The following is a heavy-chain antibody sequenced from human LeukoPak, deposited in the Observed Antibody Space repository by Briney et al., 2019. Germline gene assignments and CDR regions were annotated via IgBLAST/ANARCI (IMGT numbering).Heavy chain of an antibody. V-gene: IGHV4-61*02. J-gene: IGHJ4*02. Sequence: PSQTLSLTCAVSGDSISSATHYWSWIRQPAGKGLEWIGRIYSSESTNYNPSLKSRVSISVDTSKNQCSLKLSSVTAADTAVYYCARFLNWVFDNWGQGTPVTVSS. CDR1: GDSISSATHY. CDR2: IYSSEST. CDR3: ARFLNWVFDN. D-gene: IGHD7-27*01.